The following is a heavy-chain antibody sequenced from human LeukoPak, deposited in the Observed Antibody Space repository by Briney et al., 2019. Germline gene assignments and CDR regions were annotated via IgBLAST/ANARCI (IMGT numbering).Heavy chain of an antibody. CDR1: GFTFSSYA. J-gene: IGHJ5*02. D-gene: IGHD2-2*01. Sequence: GGSLRLSSAASGFTFSSYAMHWVRQAPGKGLEWVAVISYDGSNKYYADSVKGRFTISRDNSKNTLYLQMNSLRAEDTAVYYCARDSTDDSWFDPWGQGTLVTVSS. CDR2: ISYDGSNK. V-gene: IGHV3-30-3*01. CDR3: ARDSTDDSWFDP.